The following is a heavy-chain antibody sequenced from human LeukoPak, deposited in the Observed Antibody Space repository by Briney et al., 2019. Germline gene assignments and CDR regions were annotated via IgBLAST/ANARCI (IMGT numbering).Heavy chain of an antibody. Sequence: ASVKVSCKASVYIFTGYYIHWVRQAPAQGLDWMGWINPNSGGTNYAQKFQGRVTMTRDTSISTAYMELRRLRSDDRAVYYCARGPPTIVVVITTGDFDSWGQGTLVTVSS. CDR3: ARGPPTIVVVITTGDFDS. D-gene: IGHD3-22*01. V-gene: IGHV1-2*02. CDR2: INPNSGGT. J-gene: IGHJ4*02. CDR1: VYIFTGYY.